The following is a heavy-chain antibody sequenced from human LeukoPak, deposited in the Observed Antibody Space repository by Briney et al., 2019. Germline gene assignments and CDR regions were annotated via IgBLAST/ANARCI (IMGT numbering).Heavy chain of an antibody. Sequence: PGGSLRHSCAASGFTFDDHAMNWVRQHPGKGLEWVSLITWDGASTYYADSVKGRFTTSRDNSKEALYLQMRNLRVEDTAFYYCVKDKYSDGFFDYWGQGTLVTVSS. V-gene: IGHV3-43D*03. CDR3: VKDKYSDGFFDY. CDR2: ITWDGAST. CDR1: GFTFDDHA. J-gene: IGHJ4*02. D-gene: IGHD3-3*01.